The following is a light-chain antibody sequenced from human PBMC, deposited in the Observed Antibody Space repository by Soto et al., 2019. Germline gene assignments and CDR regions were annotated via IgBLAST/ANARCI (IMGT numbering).Light chain of an antibody. CDR1: SSDVGGYNY. CDR2: DVS. Sequence: QSALTQPASVSGSPGQSIAISCTGTSSDVGGYNYVSWYQQHPGKAPKLMVYDVSNRPSGVSNRFSGSKSGNTASLTISGLQAEDEVDYYCSSYTSSSTYVFGTGTKVTV. V-gene: IGLV2-14*01. J-gene: IGLJ1*01. CDR3: SSYTSSSTYV.